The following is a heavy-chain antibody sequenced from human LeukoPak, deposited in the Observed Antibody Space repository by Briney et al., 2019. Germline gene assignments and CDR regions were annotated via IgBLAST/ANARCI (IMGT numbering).Heavy chain of an antibody. CDR2: IYHSGST. CDR1: GGSISSGGYS. D-gene: IGHD4-17*01. V-gene: IGHV4-30-2*01. J-gene: IGHJ3*02. CDR3: AATVTTVGAFDI. Sequence: SSQTLSLTCAVSGGSISSGGYSWSWIRQPPGKGLEWIGYIYHSGSTYYNPSLKSRVTISVDRSKNQFSLKLSSVTAADTAVYYCAATVTTVGAFDIWGQGTMVTVSS.